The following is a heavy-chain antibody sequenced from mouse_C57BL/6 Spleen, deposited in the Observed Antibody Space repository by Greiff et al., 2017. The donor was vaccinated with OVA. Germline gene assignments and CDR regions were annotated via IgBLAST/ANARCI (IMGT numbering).Heavy chain of an antibody. CDR1: GYTFTDYE. CDR3: TRWDGATVDDFDY. CDR2: IDPETGGT. Sequence: VQLQQSGAELVRPGASVTLSCKASGYTFTDYEMHWVKQTPVHGLEWIGAIDPETGGTAYNQKFKGKAILTADKSSSTAYMELRSLTSEDSAVYYCTRWDGATVDDFDYWGQGTTLTVSS. D-gene: IGHD1-1*01. V-gene: IGHV1-15*01. J-gene: IGHJ2*01.